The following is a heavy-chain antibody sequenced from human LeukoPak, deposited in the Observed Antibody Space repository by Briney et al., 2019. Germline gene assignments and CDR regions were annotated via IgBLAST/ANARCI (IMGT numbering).Heavy chain of an antibody. CDR1: GYTFTSYY. J-gene: IGHJ3*02. CDR2: INPSGGST. V-gene: IGHV1-46*01. CDR3: ARLLVGSTPPDAFDI. Sequence: ASVKVSCKASGYTFTSYYMHWVRQAPGQGLEWMGIINPSGGSTSYAQKFQGRVTMTRDTSTSTVYMELSSLRSEDTAVYYCARLLVGSTPPDAFDIWGQGTMVTVSS. D-gene: IGHD1-26*01.